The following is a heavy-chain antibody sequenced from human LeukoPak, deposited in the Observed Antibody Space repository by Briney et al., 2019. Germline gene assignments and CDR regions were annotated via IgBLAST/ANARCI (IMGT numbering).Heavy chain of an antibody. CDR3: AKVPPYSGSPSYYYMDV. V-gene: IGHV3-48*01. D-gene: IGHD5-12*01. CDR1: GFTFSSYG. J-gene: IGHJ6*03. Sequence: PGGSLRLSCAASGFTFSSYGMSWVRQAPGKGLEGVSYISSSSSTIYYADSVKGRFTISRDNAKNSLYLQMNSLRAEDTAVYYCAKVPPYSGSPSYYYMDVWGKGTTVTVSS. CDR2: ISSSSSTI.